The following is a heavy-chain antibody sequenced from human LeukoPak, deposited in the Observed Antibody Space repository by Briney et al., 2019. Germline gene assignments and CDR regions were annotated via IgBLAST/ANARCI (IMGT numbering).Heavy chain of an antibody. CDR2: ISYDGSNK. V-gene: IGHV3-30*18. CDR1: GFTVSSNY. D-gene: IGHD2-15*01. CDR3: AKDRGYCSGGSCYRFDY. J-gene: IGHJ4*02. Sequence: GGSLRLSCAASGFTVSSNYMSWVRQAPGKGLEWVAVISYDGSNKYYADSVKGRFTISRDNSKNTLYLQMNSLRAEDTAVYYCAKDRGYCSGGSCYRFDYWGQGTLVTVSS.